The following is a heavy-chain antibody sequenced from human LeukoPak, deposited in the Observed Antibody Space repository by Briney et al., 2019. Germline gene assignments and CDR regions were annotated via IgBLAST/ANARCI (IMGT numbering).Heavy chain of an antibody. D-gene: IGHD3-22*01. J-gene: IGHJ6*03. Sequence: SETLSLTCTVSGGSISSYYWSWIRQPAGKGLEWIGRIYTSGSTNYNPSLKSRVTISVDKSKNQFSLQLSSVTAADTAVYYCARVGDYYDSSGYYTYYYYMDVWGKGTTVTVSS. V-gene: IGHV4-4*07. CDR3: ARVGDYYDSSGYYTYYYYMDV. CDR2: IYTSGST. CDR1: GGSISSYY.